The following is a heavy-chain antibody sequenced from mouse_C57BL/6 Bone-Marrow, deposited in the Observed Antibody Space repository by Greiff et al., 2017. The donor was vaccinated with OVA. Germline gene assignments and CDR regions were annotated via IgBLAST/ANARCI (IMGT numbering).Heavy chain of an antibody. Sequence: QVQLQQSGAELVRPGTSVKVSCKASGYAFTNYLIEWVKQRPGQGLEWIGVLNPGSGGTNYNEKFKGKATLTADQSSSTAYMQLSSLTSEDSAVYFCARALASDYGGQGTTLTVSS. CDR1: GYAFTNYL. CDR3: ARALASDY. V-gene: IGHV1-54*01. D-gene: IGHD4-1*01. J-gene: IGHJ2*01. CDR2: LNPGSGGT.